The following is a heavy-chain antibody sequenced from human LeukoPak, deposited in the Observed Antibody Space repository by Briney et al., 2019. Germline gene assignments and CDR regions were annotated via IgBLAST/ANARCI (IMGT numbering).Heavy chain of an antibody. Sequence: GGSLRLSCAASGFTFSSHAMSWVRQAPGKGLEWVSGSSGSGGSTYYADSVKGRFTVSRDNSKNMLYLQMNSLRAEDTAVYYCAHLGYDIWTGYYNWGQGTLVFVSS. D-gene: IGHD3-9*01. CDR1: GFTFSSHA. J-gene: IGHJ4*02. CDR2: SSGSGGST. CDR3: AHLGYDIWTGYYN. V-gene: IGHV3-23*01.